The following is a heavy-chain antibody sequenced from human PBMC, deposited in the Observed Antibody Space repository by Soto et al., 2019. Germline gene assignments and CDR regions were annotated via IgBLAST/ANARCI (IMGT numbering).Heavy chain of an antibody. Sequence: AWGTLSLSCATSGCAVTSNYFIWVRQAQGQGLEFVSGIFVGGKIYYADSVKGRFITSKDNSNSMVYLHMNSQRAEDTAIYYCARPSGNNERGFDLWGQGTVVTVSS. CDR1: GCAVTSNY. CDR2: IFVGGKI. V-gene: IGHV3-53*01. CDR3: ARPSGNNERGFDL. J-gene: IGHJ3*01. D-gene: IGHD1-26*01.